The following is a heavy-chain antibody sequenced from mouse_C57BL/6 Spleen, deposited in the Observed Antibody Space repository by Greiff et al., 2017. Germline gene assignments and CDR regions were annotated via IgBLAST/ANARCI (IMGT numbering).Heavy chain of an antibody. CDR1: GYTFTSYW. J-gene: IGHJ2*01. Sequence: VQLQQSGAELVKPGASVKLSCKASGYTFTSYWMQWVKQRPGQGLEWIGEIDPSDSYTNYNQKFKGKATLTVDTSSSTAYMQLSSLTSEDSAVYYCARKDYGSRRYCDYWGQGTTLTVSS. V-gene: IGHV1-50*01. D-gene: IGHD1-1*01. CDR3: ARKDYGSRRYCDY. CDR2: IDPSDSYT.